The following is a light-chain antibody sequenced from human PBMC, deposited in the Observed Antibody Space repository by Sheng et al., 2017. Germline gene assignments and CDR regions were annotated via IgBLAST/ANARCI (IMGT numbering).Light chain of an antibody. CDR2: RNN. CDR3: SAWDSSLSGWV. V-gene: IGLV10-54*01. Sequence: QAGLTQPPSVSKGLSQTATLTCTGNGNNVGNEGAAWLQQHQGHPPKLLSYRNNNRPSGISERLSASRSGNTASLTITGLQPEDEADYYCSAWDSSLSGWVFGGGTEADRP. CDR1: GNNVGNEG. J-gene: IGLJ3*02.